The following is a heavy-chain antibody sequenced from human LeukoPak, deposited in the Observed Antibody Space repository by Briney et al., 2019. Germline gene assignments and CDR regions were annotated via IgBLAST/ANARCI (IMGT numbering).Heavy chain of an antibody. J-gene: IGHJ5*02. Sequence: PSEALSLTCAVYGGSFSGYYWSWIRQPPGKGLEWIGEINHSGSTNYNPSLKSRVTISVDTSKNQFSLKLSSVTAADTAGYYWGGGGVPAAPQLVPRGQGNLGTVSS. CDR1: GGSFSGYY. CDR3: GGGGVPAAPQLVP. D-gene: IGHD2-2*01. V-gene: IGHV4-34*01. CDR2: INHSGST.